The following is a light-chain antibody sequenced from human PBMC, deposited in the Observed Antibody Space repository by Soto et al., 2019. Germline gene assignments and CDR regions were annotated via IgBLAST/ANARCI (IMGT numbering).Light chain of an antibody. CDR1: QSIRSW. CDR3: QQYNDKWT. CDR2: KAS. Sequence: DIQMTQSPSTLSASVGDRVTITCRASQSIRSWLAWYQQKPGKAPNLLIYKASSLQSRVPSRFSGSGSGTEFTLTISSLQPDDCGTYYCQQYNDKWTFGQGTKVEIK. V-gene: IGKV1-5*03. J-gene: IGKJ1*01.